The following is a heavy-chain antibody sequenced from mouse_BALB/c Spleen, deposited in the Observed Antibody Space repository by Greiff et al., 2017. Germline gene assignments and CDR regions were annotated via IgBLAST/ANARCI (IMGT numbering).Heavy chain of an antibody. D-gene: IGHD4-1*01. V-gene: IGHV5-6-3*01. CDR1: GFTFSSYG. Sequence: EVQLVESGGGLVKPGGSLKLSCAASGFTFSSYGMSWVRQTPDKRLELVATINSNGGSTYYPDSVKGRFTISRDNAKNTLYLQMSSLKSEDTAMYYCARAHWDYAMDYWGQGTSVTVSS. CDR3: ARAHWDYAMDY. CDR2: INSNGGST. J-gene: IGHJ4*01.